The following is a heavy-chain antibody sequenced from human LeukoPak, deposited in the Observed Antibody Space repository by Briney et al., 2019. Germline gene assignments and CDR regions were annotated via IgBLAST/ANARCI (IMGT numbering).Heavy chain of an antibody. D-gene: IGHD6-19*01. V-gene: IGHV3-74*01. Sequence: GGSLRLSCAASGFTFSSYWMHWVRHAPGKGLVWVSRINSDGSSTSYADSVKGRFTISRDNAKNTLYLQMNSLRAEDTAVCYCARVHPRGSSGWNNWFDPWGQGTLVTVSS. J-gene: IGHJ5*02. CDR3: ARVHPRGSSGWNNWFDP. CDR1: GFTFSSYW. CDR2: INSDGSST.